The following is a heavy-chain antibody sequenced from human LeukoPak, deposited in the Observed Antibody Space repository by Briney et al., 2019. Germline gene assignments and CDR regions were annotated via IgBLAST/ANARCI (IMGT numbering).Heavy chain of an antibody. V-gene: IGHV4-34*01. J-gene: IGHJ5*02. D-gene: IGHD3-10*01. Sequence: SETLSLTCAVYGGSFSGYYWSWIRQPPGKGLEWIGEINHSGSTNYNPSLKSRVTISVDTSKNQFSLKLSSVTAAGTAVYYCARGPDGSGSYTWFDPWGQGTLVTVSS. CDR2: INHSGST. CDR1: GGSFSGYY. CDR3: ARGPDGSGSYTWFDP.